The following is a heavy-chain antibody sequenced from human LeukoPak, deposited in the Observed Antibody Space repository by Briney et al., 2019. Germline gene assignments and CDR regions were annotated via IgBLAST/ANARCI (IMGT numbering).Heavy chain of an antibody. D-gene: IGHD1-26*01. CDR1: GYTFADYF. J-gene: IGHJ4*02. Sequence: GASVKVSCKTSGYTFADYFIRWVRRAPGQGLEWMGRINANSGGTEYQQKFQGRVTMTRDTSISTAYVEVNWLISDDTAIYYCARDVSSTPNWEFDYWGQGTLVTVSS. V-gene: IGHV1-2*06. CDR2: INANSGGT. CDR3: ARDVSSTPNWEFDY.